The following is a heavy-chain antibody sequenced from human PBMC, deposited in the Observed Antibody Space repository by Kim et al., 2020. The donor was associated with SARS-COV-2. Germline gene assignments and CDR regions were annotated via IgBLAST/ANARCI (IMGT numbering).Heavy chain of an antibody. Sequence: ASVKVSCKASGYTFTSYGISWVRQAPGQGLEWMGWISAYNGNTNYAQKLQGRVTMTTDTSTSTAYMELRSLRSDDTAVYYCARRGNIAAAGSLPLDYYYSGMDVWGQGTTVTVSS. CDR1: GYTFTSYG. CDR2: ISAYNGNT. D-gene: IGHD6-13*01. CDR3: ARRGNIAAAGSLPLDYYYSGMDV. V-gene: IGHV1-18*01. J-gene: IGHJ6*02.